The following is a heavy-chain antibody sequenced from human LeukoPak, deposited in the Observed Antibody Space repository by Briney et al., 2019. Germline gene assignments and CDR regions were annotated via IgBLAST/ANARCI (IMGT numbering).Heavy chain of an antibody. Sequence: PGGSLRLSCAASGFTFTHYYMHWVRQAPGKGLVWVSRIDIDGKTTNYADSVKGRFTISRDNAKSTLYLQMNSLRVEDTAVYYCAISPTGVAEGWGQGTLVTVSS. D-gene: IGHD1-1*01. CDR1: GFTFTHYY. CDR3: AISPTGVAEG. J-gene: IGHJ4*02. V-gene: IGHV3-74*01. CDR2: IDIDGKTT.